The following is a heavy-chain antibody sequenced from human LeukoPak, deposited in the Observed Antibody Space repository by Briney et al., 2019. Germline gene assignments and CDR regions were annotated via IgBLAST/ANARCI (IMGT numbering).Heavy chain of an antibody. J-gene: IGHJ4*02. D-gene: IGHD5-18*01. Sequence: SETLSLTCAVYGGSFSGYYWSWIRQPPGKGLEWIGEINHSGSTNYNPSLKSRVTISVDTSKNQFSLKLSSVTAADTAVYYCARGFRGYSYRIDYWGQGTLVTVSS. CDR2: INHSGST. V-gene: IGHV4-34*01. CDR1: GGSFSGYY. CDR3: ARGFRGYSYRIDY.